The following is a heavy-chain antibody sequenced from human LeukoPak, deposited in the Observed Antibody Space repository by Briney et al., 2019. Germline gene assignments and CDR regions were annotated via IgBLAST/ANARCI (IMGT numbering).Heavy chain of an antibody. Sequence: GGSLRLSCAASGFTFSSSAMSWVRQAPGKGLEWVSYITSDRRTISYADPVKGRFTISRDNDKRLLYLQKDSLRAGDTAIYYCARSTSGTFDYWGQGMLVTVSS. CDR2: ITSDRRTI. D-gene: IGHD6-13*01. CDR3: ARSTSGTFDY. J-gene: IGHJ4*02. V-gene: IGHV3-48*01. CDR1: GFTFSSSA.